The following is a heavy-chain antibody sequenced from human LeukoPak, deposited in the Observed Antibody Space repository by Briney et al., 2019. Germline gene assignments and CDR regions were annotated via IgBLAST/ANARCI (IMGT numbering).Heavy chain of an antibody. Sequence: ASVKVSCKASGYTFTGYYMHWVRQAPGQGLEWMGWINPNSGGTNYVQKFQGRVTMTRDTSISTAYMELSRLRSDDTAVYYCARYSSSSLLNDYWGQGTLVTVSS. CDR3: ARYSSSSLLNDY. D-gene: IGHD6-6*01. V-gene: IGHV1-2*02. J-gene: IGHJ4*02. CDR1: GYTFTGYY. CDR2: INPNSGGT.